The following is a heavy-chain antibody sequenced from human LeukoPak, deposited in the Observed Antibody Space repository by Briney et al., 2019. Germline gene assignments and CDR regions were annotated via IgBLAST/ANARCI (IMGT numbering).Heavy chain of an antibody. CDR3: TTHMIVVVRSEDAFDI. CDR2: IKSKTDGGTT. D-gene: IGHD3-22*01. V-gene: IGHV3-15*01. Sequence: GGSLKLSCADSGFTFSNAWMSLFGQAPAKGLEWVGRIKSKTDGGTTDYAAPVKGRFTISRDDSKNTLYLQMNSLKTEDTAVYYCTTHMIVVVRSEDAFDIWGQGTMVTVSS. CDR1: GFTFSNAW. J-gene: IGHJ3*02.